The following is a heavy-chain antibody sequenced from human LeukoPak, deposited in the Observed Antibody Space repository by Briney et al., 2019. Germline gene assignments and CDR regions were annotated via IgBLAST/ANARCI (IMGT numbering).Heavy chain of an antibody. D-gene: IGHD3-22*01. CDR2: TYYKSRWFS. CDR3: ASDSSGLFDN. CDR1: RERVSSNRAA. J-gene: IGHJ4*02. V-gene: IGHV6-1*01. Sequence: TLPLNCAIPRERVSSNRAAWNWNRQFPSRGLEWLGRTYYKSRWFSDYAVSVKSRLTINADTSKNQFSLQLNSVTPEDTAVYYCASDSSGLFDNWGQGNLVTVSS.